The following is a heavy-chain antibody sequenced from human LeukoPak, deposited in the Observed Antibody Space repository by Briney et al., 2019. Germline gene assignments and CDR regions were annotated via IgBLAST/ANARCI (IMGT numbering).Heavy chain of an antibody. V-gene: IGHV3-23*01. Sequence: GGSLRLSCAASGFTFSNCAMSWVRQAPGKGLEWVSTISGNGGSTYYADSVKGRFTTSRDNSKNTVYLQMNSLRAEDTAVYYCAERIAATSFDYWGQGTLVTVSS. CDR1: GFTFSNCA. D-gene: IGHD6-13*01. J-gene: IGHJ4*02. CDR3: AERIAATSFDY. CDR2: ISGNGGST.